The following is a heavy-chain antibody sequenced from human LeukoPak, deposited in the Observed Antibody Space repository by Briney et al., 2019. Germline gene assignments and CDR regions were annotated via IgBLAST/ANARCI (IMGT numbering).Heavy chain of an antibody. J-gene: IGHJ3*01. V-gene: IGHV4-59*01. CDR3: ARVSAITGATDALDF. D-gene: IGHD1-20*01. Sequence: SETLSLTCTVSGGSISSYYWSWIRQPPGKGLEWIGYIYYSGSTNYNPSLKSRVTISVDTSKNQFSLKLSSVTAADTAVYYCARVSAITGATDALDFWGQGTMVTVSS. CDR1: GGSISSYY. CDR2: IYYSGST.